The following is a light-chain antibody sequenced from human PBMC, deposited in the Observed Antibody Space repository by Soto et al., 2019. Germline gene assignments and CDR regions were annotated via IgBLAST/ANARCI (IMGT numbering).Light chain of an antibody. J-gene: IGKJ4*01. Sequence: EIALTQSPGTLSLSPGERATLSCRASQSVSRSYLAWYQRKPGQAPRLLIYGASSRATDIPDRFSGSGSGTDFTLTISRLEPEDFAVYYCQQYGSSALTFGGGTKVEIK. V-gene: IGKV3-20*01. CDR3: QQYGSSALT. CDR2: GAS. CDR1: QSVSRSY.